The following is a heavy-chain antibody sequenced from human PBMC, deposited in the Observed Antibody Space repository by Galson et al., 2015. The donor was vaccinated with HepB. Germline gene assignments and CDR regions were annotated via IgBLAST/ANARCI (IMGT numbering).Heavy chain of an antibody. CDR1: GFTFSSYG. V-gene: IGHV3-30*18. Sequence: SLRLSCAASGFTFSSYGMHWVRQAPGKGLEWVAVISYDGSNKYYADSVKGRFTISSDNSKNTLYLQMNSLRAEDTAVYYCAKTAVPAAIRDAFDIWGQGTMVTVSS. D-gene: IGHD2-2*02. J-gene: IGHJ3*02. CDR3: AKTAVPAAIRDAFDI. CDR2: ISYDGSNK.